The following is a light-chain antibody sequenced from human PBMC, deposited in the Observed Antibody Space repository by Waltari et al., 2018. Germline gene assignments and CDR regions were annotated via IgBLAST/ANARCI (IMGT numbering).Light chain of an antibody. CDR2: GAS. CDR1: QSVSNNY. V-gene: IGKV3-20*01. CDR3: QQYDGIVLT. J-gene: IGKJ4*01. Sequence: EIVLTQSPGTLSLSPGERATLSSRASQSVSNNYLNWYQQKPGQAPRLLIHGASSRATGIADRFSGSGSGTDFTLTISRLEPEDFAVYYCQQYDGIVLTFGGGTRVEI.